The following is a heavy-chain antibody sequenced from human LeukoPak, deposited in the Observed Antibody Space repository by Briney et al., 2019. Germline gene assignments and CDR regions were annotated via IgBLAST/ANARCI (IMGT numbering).Heavy chain of an antibody. J-gene: IGHJ3*02. CDR2: INHSGST. D-gene: IGHD7-27*01. V-gene: IGHV4-34*01. CDR3: ARRRLGIRAFDI. Sequence: SETLSLTCAVYGGSFSGYYWSWIRQPPGKGLEWIGEINHSGSTNYNPSLKSRVTISVDTSKNQFSLKLSSVTAADTAVYYCARRRLGIRAFDIWGQGTMVTVSS. CDR1: GGSFSGYY.